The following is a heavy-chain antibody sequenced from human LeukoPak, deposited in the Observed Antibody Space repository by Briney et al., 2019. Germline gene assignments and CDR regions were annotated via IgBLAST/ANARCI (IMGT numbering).Heavy chain of an antibody. V-gene: IGHV3-23*01. CDR1: GFTFSNYA. CDR2: ISGSGGST. Sequence: HSGGSLRLSCAASGFTFSNYAMSWVRQAPGKGLEWVSAISGSGGSTYYADSVKGRFTISRDNSKKTLYVQMNSLRAEDTAVYYCGTWPVVSAFDIWGQGTMVTVSS. D-gene: IGHD6-19*01. J-gene: IGHJ3*02. CDR3: GTWPVVSAFDI.